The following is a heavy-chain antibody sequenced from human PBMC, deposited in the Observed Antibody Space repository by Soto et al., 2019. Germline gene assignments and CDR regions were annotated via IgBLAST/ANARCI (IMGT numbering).Heavy chain of an antibody. V-gene: IGHV3-30*18. CDR1: GFTFSLYG. J-gene: IGHJ6*02. Sequence: QLVESGGGVVQPGRSLRLSCAASGFTFSLYGMHWVRQAPGKWLEWVAVTSYDGSNTDYADSVKGRFTISRDNSKNTLYLQMSSLRAEDTAVYYCAKDSGYSGYDVYDYYYGMDVWGQGTTVTVSS. D-gene: IGHD5-12*01. CDR3: AKDSGYSGYDVYDYYYGMDV. CDR2: TSYDGSNT.